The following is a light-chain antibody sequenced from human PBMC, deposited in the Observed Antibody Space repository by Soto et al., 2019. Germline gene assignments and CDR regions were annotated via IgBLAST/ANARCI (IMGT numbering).Light chain of an antibody. CDR2: GAS. J-gene: IGKJ4*01. V-gene: IGKV3-15*01. Sequence: EIVMTQSPATLSVSPGERATLSCRASQSVSSKLAWYQQKPGQAPRLLIYGASTRATGIPDRFSGSGSGTEFTLTISSLQSEDFAVYYCQQYDNWPPLTFGGGTKVEIK. CDR3: QQYDNWPPLT. CDR1: QSVSSK.